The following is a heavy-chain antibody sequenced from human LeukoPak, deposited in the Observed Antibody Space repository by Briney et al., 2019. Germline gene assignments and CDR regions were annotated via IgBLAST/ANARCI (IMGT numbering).Heavy chain of an antibody. J-gene: IGHJ4*02. CDR2: ISGSGGST. CDR1: GFTFSSYA. D-gene: IGHD6-13*01. V-gene: IGHV3-23*01. Sequence: GGSLRLSCAASGFTFSSYAMSWVRQAPGKGLEWVSAISGSGGSTYYADSVKGRFTNSRDNSKNTLYLQMNSLRAEDTAVYYCAKVKESSWYFDYWGQGTLVTVSS. CDR3: AKVKESSWYFDY.